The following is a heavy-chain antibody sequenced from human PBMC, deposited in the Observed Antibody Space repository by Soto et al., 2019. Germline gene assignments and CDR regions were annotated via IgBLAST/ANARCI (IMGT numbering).Heavy chain of an antibody. CDR1: GGSISSSNW. CDR3: ARDRIVVVPAAMEPYYYYGMDV. D-gene: IGHD2-2*01. J-gene: IGHJ6*02. V-gene: IGHV4-4*02. Sequence: QVQLQESGPGLVKPSGTLSLTCAVSGGSISSSNWWSWVRQPPGKGLEWIGEIYHSGSTNYNPSLKSRVTISVDKSKNQFSLKLSSVTAADTAVYYCARDRIVVVPAAMEPYYYYGMDVWGQGTTVTVSS. CDR2: IYHSGST.